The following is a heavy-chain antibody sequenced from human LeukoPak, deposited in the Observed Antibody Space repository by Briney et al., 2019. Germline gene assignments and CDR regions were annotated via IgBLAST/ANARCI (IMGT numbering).Heavy chain of an antibody. CDR1: GFTFSSYS. J-gene: IGHJ4*01. V-gene: IGHV3-21*01. Sequence: PGGSLRLSCAASGFTFSSYSMNWVRQAPGKGLEWVSSISSSSSYIYYADSVKGRFTISRDNAKNSPYLQMNSLRAEDTAVYYCARGLYDILTGFVFDYWGQGTLVTVSS. CDR2: ISSSSSYI. CDR3: ARGLYDILTGFVFDY. D-gene: IGHD3-9*01.